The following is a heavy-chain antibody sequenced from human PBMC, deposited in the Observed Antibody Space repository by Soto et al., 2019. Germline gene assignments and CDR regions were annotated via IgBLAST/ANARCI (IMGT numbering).Heavy chain of an antibody. CDR2: INEDGSEK. J-gene: IGHJ4*02. CDR1: GFTFSSYW. CDR3: ARGNIGAPGKDY. D-gene: IGHD5-12*01. Sequence: EVQLVESGGGLVQPGGSLRLSCAASGFTFSSYWMSWVRQAPGKGLEWVTNINEDGSEKKYVDSVKGRFTISRDNTRNSLYLQMNSLSAEDTAVYYCARGNIGAPGKDYWGQGTLVTVSS. V-gene: IGHV3-7*01.